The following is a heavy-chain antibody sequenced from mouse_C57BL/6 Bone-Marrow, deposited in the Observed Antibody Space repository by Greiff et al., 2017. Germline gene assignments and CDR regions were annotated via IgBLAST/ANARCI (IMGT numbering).Heavy chain of an antibody. J-gene: IGHJ4*01. Sequence: QVQLQQSGAELARPGASVKLSCKASGYTFTSYGISWVKQRTGQGLEWIGEIYPRSGNTYYNEKFKGKATLTADKSSSTAYMELRSLTSEDSAVSFCARGFITTVVDAMDYWGQGTSVTVSS. V-gene: IGHV1-81*01. CDR3: ARGFITTVVDAMDY. CDR1: GYTFTSYG. D-gene: IGHD1-1*01. CDR2: IYPRSGNT.